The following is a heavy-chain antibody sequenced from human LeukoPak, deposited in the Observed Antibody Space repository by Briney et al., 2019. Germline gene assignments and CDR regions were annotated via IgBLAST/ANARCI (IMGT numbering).Heavy chain of an antibody. J-gene: IGHJ6*02. CDR2: LNQDGSEK. Sequence: PGGSLRLSCAASGFTFSTYWMSWVRQVPGKGLEWVAILNQDGSEKYYVDSVKGRFTISRDNAENSLYLQMNSLRVEDTAIYYCARRRGDVWGQGTTVTVSS. V-gene: IGHV3-7*05. CDR3: ARRRGDV. CDR1: GFTFSTYW.